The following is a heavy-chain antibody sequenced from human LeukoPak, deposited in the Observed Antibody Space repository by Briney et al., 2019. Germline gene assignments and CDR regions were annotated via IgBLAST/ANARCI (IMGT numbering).Heavy chain of an antibody. D-gene: IGHD6-13*01. CDR1: GFTFSDYY. CDR2: ISSSGSTI. Sequence: GGSLRLSCAASGFTFSDYYMSWIRQAPGKGLEWVSYISSSGSTIYYADSVKGRFTISRDNAKNSLYLQMNSLRAEDTAVYYCARMDSSSWYRGGWFDPWAREPWSPSPQ. V-gene: IGHV3-11*01. J-gene: IGHJ5*02. CDR3: ARMDSSSWYRGGWFDP.